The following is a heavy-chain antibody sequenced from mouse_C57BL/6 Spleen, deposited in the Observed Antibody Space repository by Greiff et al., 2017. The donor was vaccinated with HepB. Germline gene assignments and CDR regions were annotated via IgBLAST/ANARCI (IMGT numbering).Heavy chain of an antibody. CDR1: GYTFTSYT. V-gene: IGHV1-4*01. CDR3: AGYDYDGDAMDY. CDR2: INPSSGYT. Sequence: VQLVESGAELARPGASVKMSCKASGYTFTSYTMHWVKQRPGQGLEWIGYINPSSGYTKYNQKFKDKATLTADKSSSTAYMQLSSLTSEDSAVYYCAGYDYDGDAMDYWGQGTSVTVSS. J-gene: IGHJ4*01. D-gene: IGHD2-4*01.